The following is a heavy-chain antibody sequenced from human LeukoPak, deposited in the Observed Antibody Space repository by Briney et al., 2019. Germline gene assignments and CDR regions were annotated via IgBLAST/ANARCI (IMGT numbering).Heavy chain of an antibody. CDR3: ARDAYSSGWTNFDY. J-gene: IGHJ4*02. CDR2: ISSSSSYI. D-gene: IGHD6-19*01. Sequence: GGSLRLSCAASGFTFSSYTINWVRQAAGKGLEWVSSISSSSSYIYYADSVQGRFTISRDNAKNSLYLQMNSLRAEDTAVYYCARDAYSSGWTNFDYWGQGTLVTVSS. V-gene: IGHV3-21*01. CDR1: GFTFSSYT.